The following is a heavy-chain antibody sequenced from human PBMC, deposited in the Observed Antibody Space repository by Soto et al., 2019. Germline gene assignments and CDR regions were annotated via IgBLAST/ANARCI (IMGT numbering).Heavy chain of an antibody. D-gene: IGHD3-16*01. V-gene: IGHV3-72*01. J-gene: IGHJ1*01. CDR2: SRNKANSYTT. CDR1: GLTFSDHY. CDR3: ALGGGFQH. Sequence: EVQLVESGGGLVQPGGSLRLSYAASGLTFSDHYSDWVRQAPGKGLEWVGRSRNKANSYTTEYAASVKGRFTLSRDDSTNSVYLQMNSLKTGDTAVYYCALGGGFQHWGQGTLVTVSS.